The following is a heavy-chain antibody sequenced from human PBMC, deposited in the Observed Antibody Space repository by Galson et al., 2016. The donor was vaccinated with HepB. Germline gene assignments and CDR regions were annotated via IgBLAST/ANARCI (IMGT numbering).Heavy chain of an antibody. J-gene: IGHJ6*02. Sequence: SLRLSCAASGFTFSTYAMHWVRQAPGKGLEWVAGISFDGINKYYADSVKGRFTISRDNSKNTLYLQMNSLRPEDTAVHYCARSKGYYYYAMDVWGQGTTVTVSS. CDR1: GFTFSTYA. CDR3: ARSKGYYYYAMDV. CDR2: ISFDGINK. V-gene: IGHV3-30-3*01.